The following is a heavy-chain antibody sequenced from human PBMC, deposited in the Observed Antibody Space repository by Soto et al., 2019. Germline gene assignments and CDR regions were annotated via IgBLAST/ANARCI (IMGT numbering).Heavy chain of an antibody. V-gene: IGHV3-23*01. CDR2: ISGTAHAS. CDR3: VKDAPQPFSD. D-gene: IGHD3-3*02. Sequence: EVQLLESGGGLVQPGGSLRISCAASGFDFSNYGMSWVRQAPGKGLEWVSAISGTAHASYYADSVKGRFTISRDNSKNPLYLHMNSLRVEDTGVSFCVKDAPQPFSDWGQGTLVTVSS. CDR1: GFDFSNYG. J-gene: IGHJ4*02.